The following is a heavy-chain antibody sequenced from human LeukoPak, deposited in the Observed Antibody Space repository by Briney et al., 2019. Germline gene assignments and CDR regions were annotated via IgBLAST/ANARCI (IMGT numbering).Heavy chain of an antibody. CDR2: IYISGTT. CDR3: ARDEARTGYIHY. V-gene: IGHV4-4*07. Sequence: SETLSLTCTVSGGSISGYYWSWVRQTAGKGLEWIGRIYISGTTNYNPSLKSRVTMSLDTSKNQLSLRLTSVTAADTAVYYCARDEARTGYIHYWGQGTLITVSS. CDR1: GGSISGYY. D-gene: IGHD3-9*01. J-gene: IGHJ4*02.